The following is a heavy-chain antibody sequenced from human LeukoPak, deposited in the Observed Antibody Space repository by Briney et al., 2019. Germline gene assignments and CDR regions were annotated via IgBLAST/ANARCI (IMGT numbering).Heavy chain of an antibody. V-gene: IGHV4-4*07. D-gene: IGHD2-2*02. Sequence: PSETLSLTCTVSGGSISSYYWSWIRQPAGKGLEWIGRIYTSGSTNYNPSLKSRVTMSVDTSKNQFSLKLSSVTAADTAVYYCARGLIVVVPAAIQDYYYYYMDVWGKGTTVTVSS. J-gene: IGHJ6*03. CDR2: IYTSGST. CDR3: ARGLIVVVPAAIQDYYYYYMDV. CDR1: GGSISSYY.